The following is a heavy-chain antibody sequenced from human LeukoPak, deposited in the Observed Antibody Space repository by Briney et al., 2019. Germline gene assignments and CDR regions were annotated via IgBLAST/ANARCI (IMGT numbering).Heavy chain of an antibody. J-gene: IGHJ4*02. CDR1: GGSISSYY. CDR3: ARAIPRDY. V-gene: IGHV4-59*01. D-gene: IGHD2-2*02. Sequence: SETLSLTYTVSGGSISSYYWSWIRQPPGKGLEWIGYIYYSGSTNYNPSLKSRATISVDTSKNQFSLKLSSVTAADTAVYYCARAIPRDYWGQGTLVTVSS. CDR2: IYYSGST.